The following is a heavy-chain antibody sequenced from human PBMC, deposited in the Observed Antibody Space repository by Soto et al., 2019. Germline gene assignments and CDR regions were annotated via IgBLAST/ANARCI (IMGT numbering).Heavy chain of an antibody. D-gene: IGHD3-10*01. Sequence: QVQLVQSGAEAGKPGSSVKVSCRASGGIFSSFTISWVRQAPGQGLEWLGGIIPIFDTPTYAQNFQGRVTITAVKSTNTVYMELSSLRSEDTAVYYCATHGATTMARGAMKHYYYVMDVWGQGTTVTVSS. J-gene: IGHJ6*02. CDR3: ATHGATTMARGAMKHYYYVMDV. V-gene: IGHV1-69*06. CDR1: GGIFSSFT. CDR2: IIPIFDTP.